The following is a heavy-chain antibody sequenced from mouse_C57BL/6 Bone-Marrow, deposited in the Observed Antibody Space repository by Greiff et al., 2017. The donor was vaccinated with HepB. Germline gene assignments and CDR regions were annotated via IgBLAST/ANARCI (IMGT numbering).Heavy chain of an antibody. D-gene: IGHD3-2*02. V-gene: IGHV1-66*01. CDR2: IYPGSGNT. J-gene: IGHJ3*01. CDR1: GYSFTSYY. Sequence: VQLVESGPELVKPGASVKISCKASGYSFTSYYIHWVKQRPGQGLEWIGWIYPGSGNTKYNEKFKGKATLTADTSSSTAYMQLSSLTSEDSAVYYCARWTAQVVSWFAYWGQGTLVTVSA. CDR3: ARWTAQVVSWFAY.